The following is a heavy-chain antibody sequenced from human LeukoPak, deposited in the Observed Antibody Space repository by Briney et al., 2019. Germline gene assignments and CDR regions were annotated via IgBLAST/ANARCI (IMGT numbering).Heavy chain of an antibody. V-gene: IGHV3-21*01. Sequence: GGSLRLSCAASGFTFSRHSMNWVRQAPGKGLEWVSSISTSSSYIYYADSVKGRFTISRDNAKNSLYLQMNSLRVEDTAVYYCAKWKYSNSGIDDYWGQGTLVTVSS. D-gene: IGHD6-6*01. CDR2: ISTSSSYI. CDR3: AKWKYSNSGIDDY. J-gene: IGHJ4*02. CDR1: GFTFSRHS.